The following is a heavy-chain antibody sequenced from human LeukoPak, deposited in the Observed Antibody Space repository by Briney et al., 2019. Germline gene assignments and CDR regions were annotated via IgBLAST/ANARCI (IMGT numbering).Heavy chain of an antibody. J-gene: IGHJ4*02. D-gene: IGHD3-10*01. V-gene: IGHV1-46*01. CDR3: AKDRRFGELPTYY. CDR1: GYTFTSYY. CDR2: INPSGGST. Sequence: ASVKVSCKASGYTFTSYYMHWVRQAPGQGLEWMGIINPSGGSTSYAQKFQGRVTMTRDMSTSTVYMELSSLRSEDTAVYYCAKDRRFGELPTYYWGQGTLVTVSS.